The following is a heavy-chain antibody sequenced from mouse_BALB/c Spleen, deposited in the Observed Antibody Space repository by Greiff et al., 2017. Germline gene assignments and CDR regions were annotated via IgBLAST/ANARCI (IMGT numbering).Heavy chain of an antibody. V-gene: IGHV5-6-5*01. CDR3: AREGGKGAMDY. D-gene: IGHD2-1*01. Sequence: DVHLVESGGGLVKPGGSLKLSCAASGFTFSSYAMSWVRQTPEKRLEWVASISSGGSTYYPDSVKGRFTISRDNARNILYLQMSSLRSEDTAMYYCAREGGKGAMDYWGQGTSVTVSS. J-gene: IGHJ4*01. CDR2: ISSGGST. CDR1: GFTFSSYA.